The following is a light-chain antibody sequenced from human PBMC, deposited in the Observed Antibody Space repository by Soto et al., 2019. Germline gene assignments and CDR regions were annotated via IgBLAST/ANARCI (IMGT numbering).Light chain of an antibody. CDR2: DTS. Sequence: EIVLTQSPGTLSLSPGERITLSCRASQSVSSNYLAWYQPKPGQAPRLLIYDTSTRATGIPARFSGSGSGTEFTLTISSLQSEDFAVYYCQQYNNWPPITFGQGTRREIK. CDR3: QQYNNWPPIT. J-gene: IGKJ5*01. CDR1: QSVSSN. V-gene: IGKV3-15*01.